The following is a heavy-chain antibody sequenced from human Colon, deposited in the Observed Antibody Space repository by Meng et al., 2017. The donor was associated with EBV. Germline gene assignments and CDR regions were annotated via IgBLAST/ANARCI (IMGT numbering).Heavy chain of an antibody. D-gene: IGHD4-23*01. J-gene: IGHJ4*02. V-gene: IGHV4-39*01. Sequence: LQLLESGLGLVKPSETLSLTCTVSGGPISRTGTCGGWIRQPPGKGLEWIGSQCHADDTYYNPSLMGRVTISVDTSKNQVSLKLTSVTAADTSIYYCARHTFSGNPGGIDSWGQGILVTVSS. CDR1: GGPISRTGTC. CDR3: ARHTFSGNPGGIDS. CDR2: QCHADDT.